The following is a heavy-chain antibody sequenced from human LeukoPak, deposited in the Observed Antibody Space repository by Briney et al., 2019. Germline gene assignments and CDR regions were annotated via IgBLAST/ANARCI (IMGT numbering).Heavy chain of an antibody. V-gene: IGHV5-51*01. CDR2: IYPGDSDT. D-gene: IGHD6-6*01. CDR3: ARSTPSIAESSAFDI. Sequence: GESLKISCKGSGYSFTSYWIGWVRQLPGKGQGWMGIIYPGDSDTRYSPSFQGQVTISADKSICTAYLQWSSLKASDTAMYYCARSTPSIAESSAFDIWGQGTMVTVSS. CDR1: GYSFTSYW. J-gene: IGHJ3*02.